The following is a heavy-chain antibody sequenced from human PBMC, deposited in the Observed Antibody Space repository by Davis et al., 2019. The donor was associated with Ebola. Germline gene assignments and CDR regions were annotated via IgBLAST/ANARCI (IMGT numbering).Heavy chain of an antibody. V-gene: IGHV4-59*01. J-gene: IGHJ2*01. CDR3: ARAFHNWYFDL. Sequence: PSETLSLTCSVSGASISSFFWSWVRLSPGSGPEWIGNVYYTGYTNYNPSLKSRVTMSPDTSKNQFSLTLRSVTAADTAVYYCARAFHNWYFDLWGRGSLVTVSS. CDR2: VYYTGYT. CDR1: GASISSFF.